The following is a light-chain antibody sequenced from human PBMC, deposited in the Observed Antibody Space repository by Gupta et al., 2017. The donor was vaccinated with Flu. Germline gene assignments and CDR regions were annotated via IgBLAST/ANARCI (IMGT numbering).Light chain of an antibody. CDR1: QSISNY. CDR2: AAS. Sequence: DIQMTQSPSSLSASVGDRVTITCRASQSISNYLNWYQHKSGKAPKLLIYAASSLQSGVPSRFSGSGYGTDFTLTISSRQPEDFATYYCQQSYSTTSVTFGGGTKVEIK. V-gene: IGKV1-39*01. CDR3: QQSYSTTSVT. J-gene: IGKJ4*01.